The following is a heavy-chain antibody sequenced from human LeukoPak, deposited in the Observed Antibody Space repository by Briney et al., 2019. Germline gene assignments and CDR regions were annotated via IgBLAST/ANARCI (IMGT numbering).Heavy chain of an antibody. CDR2: MNGEGTTI. J-gene: IGHJ4*02. Sequence: GGSLRLSCATSGLTFRTTWMHWVRQTPGKGLMWVSRMNGEGTTIDYADSVKGRFTVSRDYAKNTLFLQMNNLRTEDTALYFCATARNFRFEYWGQGSLVIVSA. CDR3: ATARNFRFEY. CDR1: GLTFRTTW. D-gene: IGHD1-7*01. V-gene: IGHV3-74*01.